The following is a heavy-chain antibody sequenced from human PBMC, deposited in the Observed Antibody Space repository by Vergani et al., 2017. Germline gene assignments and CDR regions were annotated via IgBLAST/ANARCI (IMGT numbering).Heavy chain of an antibody. V-gene: IGHV3-30*18. CDR1: GFTFSSYG. J-gene: IGHJ4*02. Sequence: QVQLVESGGGVVQPGRSLRLSCAASGFTFSSYGMHWVRQAPGKGLEWVAVITYDGSNKYYADSVKGRFTISRDNSKNTLYLQMNSLVAEDTAVYYCAKALLCFGEPGEPNSRFADFDYWGQGTLVTVSS. CDR2: ITYDGSNK. CDR3: AKALLCFGEPGEPNSRFADFDY. D-gene: IGHD3-10*01.